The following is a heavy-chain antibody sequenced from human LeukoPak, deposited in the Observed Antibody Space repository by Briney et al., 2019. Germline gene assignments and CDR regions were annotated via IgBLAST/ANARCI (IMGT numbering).Heavy chain of an antibody. CDR2: ISGSGSRT. D-gene: IGHD3-22*01. V-gene: IGHV3-23*01. CDR1: GFDFSNFE. Sequence: GGSLRLSCAASGFDFSNFEMNWVRQAPGKGLEWVSSISGSGSRTYYGDSVKGRFTVSRDNSNNTLFLHMNSLRAEDTAVYYCAKAPMIVVTNNWFDPWGQGTLVTVSS. J-gene: IGHJ5*02. CDR3: AKAPMIVVTNNWFDP.